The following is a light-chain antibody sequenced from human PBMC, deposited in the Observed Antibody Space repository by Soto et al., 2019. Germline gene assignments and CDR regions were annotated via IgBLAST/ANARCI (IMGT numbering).Light chain of an antibody. CDR1: ESVGRY. CDR2: DAS. J-gene: IGKJ2*01. V-gene: IGKV3-11*01. Sequence: EIVLTQSPATLSLSPEERATLSCRDSESVGRYLAWYQQKPGQAPRLLVYDASNRATDIPPRFSGSGSGTVFTLTISSLEPEDFAVYYCQHRSNWSYTFGQGTKLEIK. CDR3: QHRSNWSYT.